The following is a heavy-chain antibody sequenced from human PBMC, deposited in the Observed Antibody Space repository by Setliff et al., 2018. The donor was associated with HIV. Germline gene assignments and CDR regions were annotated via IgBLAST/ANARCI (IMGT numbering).Heavy chain of an antibody. D-gene: IGHD2-21*02. V-gene: IGHV4-61*02. CDR3: ARAMRGVVVTNMYYYYGMDV. CDR1: GGSISSGSYY. J-gene: IGHJ6*02. Sequence: PSETLSLTCTVSGGSISSGSYYWSWIRQPAGKGLGWIGRIYTSGSTNYNPSLKSRVTISVDTSKNQFSLKLSSVTAADTAVYYCARAMRGVVVTNMYYYYGMDVWGQGTTVTVSS. CDR2: IYTSGST.